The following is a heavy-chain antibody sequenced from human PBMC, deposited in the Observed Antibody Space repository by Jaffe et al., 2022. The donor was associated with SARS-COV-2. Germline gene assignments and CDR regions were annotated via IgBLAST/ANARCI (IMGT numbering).Heavy chain of an antibody. J-gene: IGHJ6*02. V-gene: IGHV3-72*01. D-gene: IGHD3-22*01. CDR1: GFSFSDHY. CDR2: IRNRANSYST. CDR3: TRIVYYGMDV. Sequence: EVQLVESGGGLVQPGGSLRLSCAVSGFSFSDHYMDWVRQAPGKGLEWVGRIRNRANSYSTEYAASVKGRFTISRDESKNSLFLQMNSLKIEDTAVYYCTRIVYYGMDVWGQGTTVTVSS.